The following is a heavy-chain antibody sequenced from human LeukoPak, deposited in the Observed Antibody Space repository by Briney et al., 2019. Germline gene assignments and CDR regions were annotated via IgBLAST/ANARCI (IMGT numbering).Heavy chain of an antibody. CDR3: ARDGRGQGVNYDC. Sequence: VASVKVSCRASGYTFTDYYIHWVRQAPGQGLEWVGWINAKSGATNYVQKFQGRVTLTRDTSINTAYMEMPRLRSDDAAVYYCARDGRGQGVNYDCWGQGTLVIFSS. V-gene: IGHV1-2*02. D-gene: IGHD3-16*01. J-gene: IGHJ4*02. CDR2: INAKSGAT. CDR1: GYTFTDYY.